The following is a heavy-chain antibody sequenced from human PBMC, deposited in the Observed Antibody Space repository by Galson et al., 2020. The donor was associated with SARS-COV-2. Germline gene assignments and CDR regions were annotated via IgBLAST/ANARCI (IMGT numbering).Heavy chain of an antibody. V-gene: IGHV3-30*18. Sequence: GGSLRLSCAASGFTFSSYGMHWVRQAPGKGLEWVALISYDGSNKYYADSVKGRFTISRDNSKNTLYLQMNSRRAEDTAVYYGAKDQGSYDDFWSGYYDYDYYGMDVWGQGTTVTVAS. CDR2: ISYDGSNK. CDR3: AKDQGSYDDFWSGYYDYDYYGMDV. CDR1: GFTFSSYG. J-gene: IGHJ6*02. D-gene: IGHD3-3*01.